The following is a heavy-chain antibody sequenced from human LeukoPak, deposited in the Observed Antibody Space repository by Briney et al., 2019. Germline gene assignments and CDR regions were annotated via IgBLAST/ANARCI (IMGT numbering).Heavy chain of an antibody. J-gene: IGHJ5*02. Sequence: GESLMISCKGSGYRFTSDWIGWMRQMPGKGLEWMGIIYPGDSDTRYSPSFQGQVTISADKSVNTAYLQWSSLKASDTAMYYCARLSGRVVCSAGSCYIDPWGQGTLVTVSS. CDR1: GYRFTSDW. D-gene: IGHD2-15*01. CDR3: ARLSGRVVCSAGSCYIDP. CDR2: IYPGDSDT. V-gene: IGHV5-51*01.